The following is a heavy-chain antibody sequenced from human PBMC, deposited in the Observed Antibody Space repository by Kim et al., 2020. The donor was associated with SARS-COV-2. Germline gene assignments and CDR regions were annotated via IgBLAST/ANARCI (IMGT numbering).Heavy chain of an antibody. CDR2: INPSGGST. CDR1: GYTFTSYY. J-gene: IGHJ6*03. Sequence: ASVKVSCKASGYTFTSYYMHWVRQAPGQGLEWMGIINPSGGSTSYAQKFQGRVTMTRDTSTSTVYMELSSLRSEDTAVYYCARMIGMAARDYYYYMDVWGKGTTVTVSS. D-gene: IGHD6-6*01. CDR3: ARMIGMAARDYYYYMDV. V-gene: IGHV1-46*01.